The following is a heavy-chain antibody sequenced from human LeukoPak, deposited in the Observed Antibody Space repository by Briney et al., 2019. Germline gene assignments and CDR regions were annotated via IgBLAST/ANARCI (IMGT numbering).Heavy chain of an antibody. CDR3: ARDPSPRTSYYYYYMDV. D-gene: IGHD2-2*01. V-gene: IGHV3-21*01. J-gene: IGHJ6*03. CDR2: ISISSFYI. Sequence: PGGSLRLSCAASGFTLSSYSINWVRQAPGKGLQWVSSISISSFYIYYADSVKGRFTISRDNAKNLVYLQMNGLRAEDTAVYYCARDPSPRTSYYYYYMDVWGKGPRSPSP. CDR1: GFTLSSYS.